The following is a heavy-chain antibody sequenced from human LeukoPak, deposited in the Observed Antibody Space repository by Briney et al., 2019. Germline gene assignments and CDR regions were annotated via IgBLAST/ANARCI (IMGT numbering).Heavy chain of an antibody. CDR1: GGSFSGYY. CDR2: INHSGST. J-gene: IGHJ5*02. D-gene: IGHD3-16*01. Sequence: SETLSLTCAVYGGSFSGYYWSWNRQPPGKGLEWIGEINHSGSTNYNPSLKSRVTISVDTSKNQFSLKPSSVTAADTAVYYCARATSRFDPWGQGTLVTVSS. CDR3: ARATSRFDP. V-gene: IGHV4-34*01.